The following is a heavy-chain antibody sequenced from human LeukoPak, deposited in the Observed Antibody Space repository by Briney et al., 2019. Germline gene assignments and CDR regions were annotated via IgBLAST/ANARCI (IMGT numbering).Heavy chain of an antibody. CDR1: GYTFTSYY. J-gene: IGHJ4*02. Sequence: ASVKVSCKASGYTFTSYYMHWVRQAPGQGLEWMGIINPSGGSTSYAQKFQGRVTMTRDTSTSTVYMELSSLRSEDTAVYYCARLQARYCSSTSCYTGFDYWGQGTLVTVSS. CDR2: INPSGGST. D-gene: IGHD2-2*02. V-gene: IGHV1-46*01. CDR3: ARLQARYCSSTSCYTGFDY.